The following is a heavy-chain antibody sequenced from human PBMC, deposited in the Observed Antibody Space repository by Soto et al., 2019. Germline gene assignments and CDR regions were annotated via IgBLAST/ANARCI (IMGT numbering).Heavy chain of an antibody. J-gene: IGHJ3*02. CDR3: ASGGDYGVTDI. CDR2: ISSSSSYI. Sequence: GGSLRLSCAGSGFTFSRYSMNWVRQAPGKGLEWVSSISSSSSYIYYADSVKGRFTISRDNAKNSLYLQMNSLRAEDTAVYYCASGGDYGVTDIWGQGTMVTVSS. CDR1: GFTFSRYS. D-gene: IGHD4-17*01. V-gene: IGHV3-21*01.